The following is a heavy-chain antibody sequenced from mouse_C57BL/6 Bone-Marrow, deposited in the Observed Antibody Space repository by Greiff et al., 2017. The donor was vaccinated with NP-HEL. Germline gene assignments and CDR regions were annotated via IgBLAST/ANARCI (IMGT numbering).Heavy chain of an antibody. J-gene: IGHJ2*01. CDR3: TTDGYYGY. CDR1: GFNIKDDY. CDR2: IDPENGDT. Sequence: EVQRVESGAELVRPGASVKLSCTASGFNIKDDYMHWVKQRPEQGLEWIGWIDPENGDTEYASKFQGKATITADTSSNTAYLQLSSLTSEDTAVYYCTTDGYYGYWGQGTTLTVSS. V-gene: IGHV14-4*01. D-gene: IGHD2-3*01.